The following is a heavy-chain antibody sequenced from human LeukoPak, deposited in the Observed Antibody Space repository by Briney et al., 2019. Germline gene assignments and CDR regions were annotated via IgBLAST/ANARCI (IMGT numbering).Heavy chain of an antibody. Sequence: GTLSLTCAVSGGSFWDGYWWSLVRQSPGKGLEFIGQISRIGNTNYNPTLRSRVSVSMDKSRNLFSLNLTSVTAADTAVYYCAREADYSNPNYFDPWGQGTLVTVSS. V-gene: IGHV4-4*02. CDR2: ISRIGNT. CDR3: AREADYSNPNYFDP. D-gene: IGHD4-11*01. CDR1: GGSFWDGYW. J-gene: IGHJ5*02.